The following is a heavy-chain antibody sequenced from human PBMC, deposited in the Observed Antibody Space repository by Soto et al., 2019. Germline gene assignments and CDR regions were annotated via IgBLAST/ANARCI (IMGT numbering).Heavy chain of an antibody. CDR3: ARALSDYDILTGYHIWFDP. CDR1: GFTVSSNY. V-gene: IGHV3-53*02. Sequence: EVQLVETGGGLIQPGGSLRLSCAASGFTVSSNYMSWVRQAPGKGLEWVSVIYSGGSTYYADSVKGRFTISRDNSQNTLYLQMNSLRAEDTAVYYCARALSDYDILTGYHIWFDPWGQGTLVTVSS. D-gene: IGHD3-9*01. J-gene: IGHJ5*02. CDR2: IYSGGST.